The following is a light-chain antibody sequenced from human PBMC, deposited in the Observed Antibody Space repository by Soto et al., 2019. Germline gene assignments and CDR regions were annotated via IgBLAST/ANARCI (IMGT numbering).Light chain of an antibody. CDR2: GAS. J-gene: IGKJ2*01. CDR3: QQYGTSPYT. CDR1: QSVCGNY. Sequence: EIVLTQSPGTLSLSPGERATLSCKASQSVCGNYLAWYHNIAGQAPRLLIYGASSRATGVPDRFSCSGSGTDFTLSISRLEPEDFAVYYCQQYGTSPYTFGQGTKLEIK. V-gene: IGKV3-20*01.